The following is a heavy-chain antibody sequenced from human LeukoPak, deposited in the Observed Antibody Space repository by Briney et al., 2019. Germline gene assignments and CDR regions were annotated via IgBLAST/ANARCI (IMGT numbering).Heavy chain of an antibody. Sequence: PGGSLRLSCAASGFTFSDYYMSWIRQAPGKGLEGVSYISSSSSYTNYADSVKGRFTISRDNAKNSLYLQMNSLRAEDTAVYYCASVPYYYDSSGYGTWFDPWGQGTLVTVSS. V-gene: IGHV3-11*03. J-gene: IGHJ5*02. CDR1: GFTFSDYY. CDR3: ASVPYYYDSSGYGTWFDP. D-gene: IGHD3-22*01. CDR2: ISSSSSYT.